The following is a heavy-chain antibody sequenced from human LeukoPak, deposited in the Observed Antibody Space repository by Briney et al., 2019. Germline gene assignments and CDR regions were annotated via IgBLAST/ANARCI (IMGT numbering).Heavy chain of an antibody. Sequence: GGSLRLSGAVSGFTFSDYYMSWIRQAPGKGLEWVSYISGSGNTVYYADSVRGRFTVSRDNAKNSLYLQMNSLRADDTAVFYCAGGSGSYRNDYWGQGTLVTVSS. D-gene: IGHD1-26*01. J-gene: IGHJ4*02. V-gene: IGHV3-11*04. CDR3: AGGSGSYRNDY. CDR2: ISGSGNTV. CDR1: GFTFSDYY.